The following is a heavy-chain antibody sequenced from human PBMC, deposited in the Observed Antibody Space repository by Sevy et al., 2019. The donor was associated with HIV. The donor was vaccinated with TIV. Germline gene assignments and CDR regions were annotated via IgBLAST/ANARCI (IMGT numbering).Heavy chain of an antibody. D-gene: IGHD3-16*01. CDR3: ARDKMGGSFDI. J-gene: IGHJ3*02. CDR2: ITTSGGTI. V-gene: IGHV3-48*01. CDR1: GFTFSSYD. Sequence: GSLRLSCAASGFTFSSYDMNWVRQAPGKGLEWVSFITTSGGTIYYADSVKGRFTVSRDSAENSLYLQMNSLRVEDTAVYYCARDKMGGSFDIWGQRTMVTVSS.